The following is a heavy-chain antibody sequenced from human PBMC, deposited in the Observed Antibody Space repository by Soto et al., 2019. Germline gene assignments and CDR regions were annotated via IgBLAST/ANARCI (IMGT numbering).Heavy chain of an antibody. CDR3: ARDRGQWRASDILTGYYDY. CDR2: IKQDGSEK. V-gene: IGHV3-7*01. Sequence: GGSLRLSCAASGFTFSSYWMSWVRQAPGKGLEWVANIKQDGSEKYYVDSVKGRFTISRDNAKNSLYLQMNSLRAEDTAVYYCARDRGQWRASDILTGYYDYWGQGTLVTVSS. J-gene: IGHJ4*02. D-gene: IGHD3-9*01. CDR1: GFTFSSYW.